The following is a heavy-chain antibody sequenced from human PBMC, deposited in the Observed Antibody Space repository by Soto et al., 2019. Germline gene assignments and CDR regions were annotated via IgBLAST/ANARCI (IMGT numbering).Heavy chain of an antibody. CDR3: AREPRDGRGGSCSITGDAYDI. Sequence: EVQLVESGGGLVQPGGSLRLSCTASGFIVSNTYVNWVRQAPGKGLEWVSVISNRGDTHYADSVRGRFSLSRDISDNTLHLQMNNLRVEDTAVYYCAREPRDGRGGSCSITGDAYDIWGQGTMVTVSS. J-gene: IGHJ3*02. V-gene: IGHV3-66*01. CDR1: GFIVSNTY. CDR2: ISNRGDT. D-gene: IGHD2-15*01.